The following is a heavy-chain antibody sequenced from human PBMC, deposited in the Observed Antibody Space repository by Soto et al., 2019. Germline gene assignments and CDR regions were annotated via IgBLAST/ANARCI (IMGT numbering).Heavy chain of an antibody. CDR1: GFTFSSYD. D-gene: IGHD5-18*01. CDR2: IGTAGDP. Sequence: EVQLVESGGGLVQPGGSLRLSCAASGFTFSSYDMHWVRQATGKGLEWVSAIGTAGDPYYPGSVKGRFTISRENAKNSLYLQMNSLRAGDTAVYYCARGGDTARVTSTSYGMDVWGQGATVTVSS. V-gene: IGHV3-13*05. CDR3: ARGGDTARVTSTSYGMDV. J-gene: IGHJ6*02.